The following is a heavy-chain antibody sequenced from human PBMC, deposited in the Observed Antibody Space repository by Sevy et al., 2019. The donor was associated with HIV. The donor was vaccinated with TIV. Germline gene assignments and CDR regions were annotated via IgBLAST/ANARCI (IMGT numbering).Heavy chain of an antibody. CDR2: IIPIFGTA. J-gene: IGHJ3*02. Sequence: ASVKVSCKASGGTFSSYAISWVRQAPGQGLEWMVGIIPIFGTANYAQKFQGRVTITADESTSTAYMELSSLRSEDTAVYYCASSRRSYYDFWSGYPHDAFDIWGQGTMVTVSS. CDR1: GGTFSSYA. V-gene: IGHV1-69*13. D-gene: IGHD3-3*01. CDR3: ASSRRSYYDFWSGYPHDAFDI.